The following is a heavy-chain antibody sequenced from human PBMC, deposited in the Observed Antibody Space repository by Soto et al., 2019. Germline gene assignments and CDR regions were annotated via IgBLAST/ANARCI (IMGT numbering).Heavy chain of an antibody. CDR1: GFTFSSYG. Sequence: GGSLRLSCAASGFTFSSYGMHWVRQAPGKGLEWVAVISYDGSNKYYADSVKGRFTISRDNSKNTLYLQMNSLRAEDTAVYYCAKDGGVVVVAATYFDYSGQGTLVTVSS. CDR3: AKDGGVVVVAATYFDY. J-gene: IGHJ4*02. D-gene: IGHD2-15*01. V-gene: IGHV3-30*18. CDR2: ISYDGSNK.